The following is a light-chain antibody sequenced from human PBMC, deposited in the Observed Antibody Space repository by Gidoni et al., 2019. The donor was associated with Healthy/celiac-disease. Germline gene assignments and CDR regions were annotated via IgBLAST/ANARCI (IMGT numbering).Light chain of an antibody. Sequence: EIVMTQSPATLSVSPGERATLSCRASQSVSSYLAWYQQKPGQAPRLLIYGASTRATGIPARFSGSGSGTEFTFTISSLQSEDFAVYYCQQYNNWPRTFGQGTKVEIK. V-gene: IGKV3-15*01. CDR3: QQYNNWPRT. J-gene: IGKJ1*01. CDR2: GAS. CDR1: QSVSSY.